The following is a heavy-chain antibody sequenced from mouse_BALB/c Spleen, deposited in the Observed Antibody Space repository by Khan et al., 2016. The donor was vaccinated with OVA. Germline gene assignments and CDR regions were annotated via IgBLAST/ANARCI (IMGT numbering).Heavy chain of an antibody. Sequence: EVELVESGGGLVKPGGSLKLSCAASGFTFSSYAMSWVRQTPEKRLEWVATISSGATYTFYSDSVKGRFTISRDDAKNTLYLQMSSLRSEDTAMYYCARTPITTVVATSYWFFDVWGAGTTVTVST. V-gene: IGHV5-9-3*01. J-gene: IGHJ1*01. CDR2: ISSGATYT. CDR1: GFTFSSYA. CDR3: ARTPITTVVATSYWFFDV. D-gene: IGHD1-1*01.